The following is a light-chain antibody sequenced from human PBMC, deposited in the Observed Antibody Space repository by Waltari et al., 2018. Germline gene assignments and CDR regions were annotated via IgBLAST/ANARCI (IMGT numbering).Light chain of an antibody. V-gene: IGKV3-20*01. CDR2: GAS. CDR1: PRVSSSD. J-gene: IGKJ1*01. CDR3: QQYGSSPWT. Sequence: IVLTQSPGALSLSPGEGATLSCRASPRVSSSDLAWYQQKPGQAPRTLLYGASSRATGIPDRFSGSGAGTDFTVTISRLGPEDFAVYYCQQYGSSPWTFGQGTKVEIE.